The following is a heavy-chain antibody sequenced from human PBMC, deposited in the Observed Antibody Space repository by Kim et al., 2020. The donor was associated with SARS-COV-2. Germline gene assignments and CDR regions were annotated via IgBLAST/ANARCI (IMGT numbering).Heavy chain of an antibody. D-gene: IGHD6-19*01. CDR3: VRGGWLDY. V-gene: IGHV3-23*01. CDR2: GDNA. J-gene: IGHJ4*02. Sequence: GDNAHYADGVKSRFTISKDKTKNTLYLQMNSLRAGDTAVYYCVRGGWLDYWRQGTLVTVSS.